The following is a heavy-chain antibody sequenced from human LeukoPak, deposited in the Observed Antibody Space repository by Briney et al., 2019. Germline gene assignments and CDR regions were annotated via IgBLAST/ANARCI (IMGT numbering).Heavy chain of an antibody. J-gene: IGHJ4*02. CDR3: ARRFDS. Sequence: AGSLRLSCAASGFSFTAYSMNWVRQAPGRGREWISYIGPGGDIYYAASVTGRFTVSRDTAKNSLYLQMNGLRVEDTAVYYCARRFDSWGQGTLVTVSS. CDR2: IGPGGDI. CDR1: GFSFTAYS. V-gene: IGHV3-48*01.